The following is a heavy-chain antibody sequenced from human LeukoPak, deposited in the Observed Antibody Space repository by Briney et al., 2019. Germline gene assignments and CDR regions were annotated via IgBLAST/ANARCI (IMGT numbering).Heavy chain of an antibody. V-gene: IGHV3-23*01. CDR2: ISGGGGTT. CDR3: AKTGGSGSYDFDY. J-gene: IGHJ4*02. D-gene: IGHD3-10*01. CDR1: GFTFSSYA. Sequence: GGSLRLSCAASGFTFSSYAMSWVRQAPGKGLEWVSAISGGGGTTYYAASVRGRFTISRDNSIYTVYLQMKSLRAEDTAVYYCAKTGGSGSYDFDYWGQGTLVTVSS.